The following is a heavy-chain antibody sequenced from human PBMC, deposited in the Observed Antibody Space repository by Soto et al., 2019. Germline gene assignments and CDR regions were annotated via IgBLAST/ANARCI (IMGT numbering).Heavy chain of an antibody. CDR2: IVVGSGNT. Sequence: QMQLVQSGPEVKKSGTSVKVSCKASGFTFTSSAMQWVRQARGQRLEWIGWIVVGSGNTNYAQKFQERVPSPGDMPTRHASAELSSLRSEDTAVYYCAASAMYYYGSGSDYWGQGTLVTVSS. V-gene: IGHV1-58*02. J-gene: IGHJ4*02. D-gene: IGHD3-10*01. CDR3: AASAMYYYGSGSDY. CDR1: GFTFTSSA.